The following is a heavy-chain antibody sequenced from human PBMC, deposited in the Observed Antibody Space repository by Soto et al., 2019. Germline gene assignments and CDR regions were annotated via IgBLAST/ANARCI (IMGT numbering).Heavy chain of an antibody. CDR2: ISSSSSYI. CDR1: GFTFSSYS. CDR3: ARDNAGVGESAFDI. Sequence: GGSLRLSCAASGFTFSSYSMNWVRQAPGKGLEWVSSISSSSSYIYYADSVKGRFTIPRDNAKNSLYLQMNSLRAGDTAVYYCARDNAGVGESAFDIWGQGTMVTVSS. D-gene: IGHD2-15*01. V-gene: IGHV3-21*01. J-gene: IGHJ3*02.